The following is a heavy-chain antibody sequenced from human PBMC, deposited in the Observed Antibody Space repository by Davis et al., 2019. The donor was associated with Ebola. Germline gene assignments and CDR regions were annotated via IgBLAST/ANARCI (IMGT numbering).Heavy chain of an antibody. D-gene: IGHD1-1*01. CDR2: INPHNGNT. CDR3: ARAQFPTTSDH. V-gene: IGHV1-18*04. Sequence: ASAKVSCKASGYTFTNYGITWVRQAPGQGLEWMGWINPHNGNTNYAQNVQGRVTMTTDTSTSTAYMEVGILRSDDTAVYYCARAQFPTTSDHWGQGTLVTVSS. CDR1: GYTFTNYG. J-gene: IGHJ4*02.